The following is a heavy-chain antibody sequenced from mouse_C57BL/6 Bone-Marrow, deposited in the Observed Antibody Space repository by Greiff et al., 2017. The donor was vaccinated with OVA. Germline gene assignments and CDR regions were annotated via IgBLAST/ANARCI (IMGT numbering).Heavy chain of an antibody. CDR3: TPIYYDYGFAY. V-gene: IGHV14-4*01. CDR1: GFNIKDDY. J-gene: IGHJ3*01. Sequence: EVQLQQSGAELVRPGASVKLSCTASGFNIKDDYMHWVKQRPEQGLEWIGWIDPENGDTEYASKFQGKATITADTSSNTAYLQLSSLTSEDTAVYYCTPIYYDYGFAYWGQGTLVTVSA. D-gene: IGHD2-4*01. CDR2: IDPENGDT.